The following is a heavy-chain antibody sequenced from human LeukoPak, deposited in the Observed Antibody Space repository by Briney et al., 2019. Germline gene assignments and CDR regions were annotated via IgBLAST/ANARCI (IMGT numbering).Heavy chain of an antibody. CDR2: MNPNSGNT. CDR1: GYTFTSYY. D-gene: IGHD3-22*01. Sequence: ASVKVSCKASGYTFTSYYMHWVRQAPGQGLEWMGWMNPNSGNTGYAQKFQGRVTITRNTSISTAYMELSSLRSEDTAVYYCARAGYYYDSSGNHDAFDIWGQGTMVTVSS. CDR3: ARAGYYYDSSGNHDAFDI. J-gene: IGHJ3*02. V-gene: IGHV1-8*03.